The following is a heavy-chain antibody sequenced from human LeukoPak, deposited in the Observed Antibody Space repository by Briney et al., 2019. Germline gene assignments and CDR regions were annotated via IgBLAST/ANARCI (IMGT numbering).Heavy chain of an antibody. J-gene: IGHJ4*02. CDR1: GFTVSSNY. Sequence: GGSLRLSCAASGFTVSSNYMSWVRQAPGKGLEWVSLIYSGGSTYYADSVKGRFTISSDNSKNTLYLQMNSLRAEDTAVYYCAREDSEAFDCWGQGTLVTVSS. D-gene: IGHD1-26*01. CDR2: IYSGGST. V-gene: IGHV3-66*01. CDR3: AREDSEAFDC.